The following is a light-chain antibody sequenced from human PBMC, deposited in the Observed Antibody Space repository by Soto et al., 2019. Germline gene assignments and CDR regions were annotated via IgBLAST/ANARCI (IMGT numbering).Light chain of an antibody. J-gene: IGKJ1*01. CDR3: QQYNNWPRT. CDR2: GAS. V-gene: IGKV3-15*01. Sequence: EIVMTQSPATLSVSPGERATLSCRASQSVNSNLAWYQQKPGQAPRLLIYGASTRATDIPARFSGSGSGTEFTLTISSLQSEDIAVYYCQQYNNWPRTFGQGTKVDIK. CDR1: QSVNSN.